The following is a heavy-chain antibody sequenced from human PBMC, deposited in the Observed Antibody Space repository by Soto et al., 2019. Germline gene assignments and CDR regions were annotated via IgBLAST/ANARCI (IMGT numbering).Heavy chain of an antibody. CDR3: ASRKRRLPSYGMDV. J-gene: IGHJ6*02. CDR2: IYYSGST. CDR1: GGSISSSSYY. D-gene: IGHD6-25*01. V-gene: IGHV4-39*01. Sequence: SETLSLTCTVSGGSISSSSYYWGWIRQPPGKGLEWIGSIYYSGSTYYNPSLKSRVTISVDTSKNQFSLKLSSVTAADTAVYYCASRKRRLPSYGMDVWGQGTTVNVSS.